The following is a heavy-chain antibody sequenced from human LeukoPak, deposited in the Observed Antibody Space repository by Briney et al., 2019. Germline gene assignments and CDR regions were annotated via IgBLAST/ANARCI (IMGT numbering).Heavy chain of an antibody. D-gene: IGHD1-26*01. CDR1: GFTFSSYG. J-gene: IGHJ3*02. CDR3: ARGGSYLSAFDI. Sequence: QSGGSLRLSCAASGFTFSSYGMSWVRQAPGKGLEWVSIIYSGGSTFYADSVKGRFTISRDNSKNTLYLRMNSLRAEDTAVYYCARGGSYLSAFDIWGQGTMVTVSS. CDR2: IYSGGST. V-gene: IGHV3-53*01.